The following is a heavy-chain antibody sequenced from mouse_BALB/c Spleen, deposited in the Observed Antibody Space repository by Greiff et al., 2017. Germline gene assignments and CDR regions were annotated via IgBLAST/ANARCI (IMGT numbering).Heavy chain of an antibody. D-gene: IGHD1-1*01. J-gene: IGHJ2*01. CDR2: ISCYNGAN. V-gene: IGHV1S34*01. CDR1: GYSFTGYY. CDR3: SRISSVVDGGAY. Sequence: LVKPGASVKISCKASGYSFTGYYMHWVKQSHGKRLEWIGYISCYNGANSYNQKFKGKATFTVDKSSSTAYIQFNSLTSEDSAVYYCSRISSVVDGGAYWGQGTTLTVSS.